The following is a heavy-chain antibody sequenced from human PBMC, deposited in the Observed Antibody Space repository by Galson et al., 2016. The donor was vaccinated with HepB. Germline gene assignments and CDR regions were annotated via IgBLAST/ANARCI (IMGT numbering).Heavy chain of an antibody. CDR3: AKVKQLTYFDS. CDR1: GFTFGSYS. CDR2: ISSSSSTI. V-gene: IGHV3-48*01. D-gene: IGHD6-13*01. J-gene: IGHJ4*02. Sequence: SLRLSCAASGFTFGSYSMNWVRQAPGKGLEWVSHISSSSSTIYYVDSVKGRFTISRVNAKNSLYLQMNSMRAECTAVYYCAKVKQLTYFDSWGQGTLVTVSS.